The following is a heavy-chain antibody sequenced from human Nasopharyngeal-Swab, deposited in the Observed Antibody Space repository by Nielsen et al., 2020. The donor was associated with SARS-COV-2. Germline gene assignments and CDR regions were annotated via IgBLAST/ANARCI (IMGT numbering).Heavy chain of an antibody. J-gene: IGHJ4*02. CDR3: TTDFYFDY. CDR2: ISGGGAGT. Sequence: GGSLRLSCAGSGFTFSDYAMSWVRQAPGKGLEWVSLISGGGAGTYYADSVRGRFTISRDNSKNTLSLQMNSLKTEDTALYYCTTDFYFDYWGQGTLVTVSS. V-gene: IGHV3-23*01. CDR1: GFTFSDYA.